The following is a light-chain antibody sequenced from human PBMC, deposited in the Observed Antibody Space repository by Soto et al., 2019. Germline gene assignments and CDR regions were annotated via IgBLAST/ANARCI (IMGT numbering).Light chain of an antibody. J-gene: IGLJ2*01. V-gene: IGLV2-14*01. CDR2: EVS. Sequence: QSVLTQPASVSGSPGQSITISCTGTSSDIGNYDFVSWYQKVPGTAPKAMIYEVSSRPSGVSNRFSGSKSGNTASLTISGLQAEDEAYYYCSSYTTSTSFILFGGGTKVTVL. CDR3: SSYTTSTSFIL. CDR1: SSDIGNYDF.